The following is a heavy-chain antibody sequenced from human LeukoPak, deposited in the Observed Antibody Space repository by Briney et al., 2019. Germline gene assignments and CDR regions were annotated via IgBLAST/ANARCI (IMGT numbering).Heavy chain of an antibody. V-gene: IGHV3-7*01. D-gene: IGHD6-6*01. J-gene: IGHJ6*03. CDR2: IKQDGSEK. Sequence: PGGSLRRSCAASGFTFSSYWMSWVRQAPGKGLEWVANIKQDGSEKYYVDSVKGRFTISRDNAKNSLYLQMNSLRAEDTAVYYCARGVIAARRSYYYYMDVWGKGTTVTVSS. CDR1: GFTFSSYW. CDR3: ARGVIAARRSYYYYMDV.